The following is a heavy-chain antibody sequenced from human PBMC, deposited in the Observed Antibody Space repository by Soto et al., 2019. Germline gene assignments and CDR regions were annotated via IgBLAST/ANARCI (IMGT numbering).Heavy chain of an antibody. CDR2: IKEDGSAK. V-gene: IGHV3-7*05. D-gene: IGHD5-12*01. Sequence: EVQLVESGGGLVQPGGSLRLSCAASGFTFSGSYMSWVRQAPGKGLEWVATIKEDGSAKYYVDSVKGRCTISRDNAKNLLFLQMDSLAVEDTAVYYCASIGSGKYGGYMGDDYWGQGTLVTVSS. CDR3: ASIGSGKYGGYMGDDY. CDR1: GFTFSGSY. J-gene: IGHJ4*02.